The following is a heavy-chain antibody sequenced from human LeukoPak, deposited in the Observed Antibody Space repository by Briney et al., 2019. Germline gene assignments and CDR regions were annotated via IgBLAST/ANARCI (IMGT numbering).Heavy chain of an antibody. CDR1: GYTFTSYY. CDR3: ARYSSSSGDAFDI. CDR2: INPSGGST. J-gene: IGHJ3*02. V-gene: IGHV1-46*01. Sequence: ASVKVSCKASGYTFTSYYMHWVRQAPGQGLEWMGIINPSGGSTSYAQKFQGRVTMTRDTSTSTAYMELRSLRSDDTAVYYCARYSSSSGDAFDIWGQGTMVTVSS. D-gene: IGHD6-6*01.